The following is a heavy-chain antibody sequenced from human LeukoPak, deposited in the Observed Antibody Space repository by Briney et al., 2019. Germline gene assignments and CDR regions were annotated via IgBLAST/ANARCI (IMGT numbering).Heavy chain of an antibody. Sequence: GGSLRLSCAASGFTFATYDMSWVRQAPGKGLEWVSAISGNGRGTYYADSVRGRFNISRDNSNNMVYLQMNSLSAEDTALYFCAKETFYYDGTGYYHDGYFDHWGQGAQVSVSS. CDR1: GFTFATYD. D-gene: IGHD3-22*01. CDR3: AKETFYYDGTGYYHDGYFDH. CDR2: ISGNGRGT. V-gene: IGHV3-23*01. J-gene: IGHJ4*02.